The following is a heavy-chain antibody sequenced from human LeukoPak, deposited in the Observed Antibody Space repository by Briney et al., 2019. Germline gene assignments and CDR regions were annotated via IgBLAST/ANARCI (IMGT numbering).Heavy chain of an antibody. Sequence: PPQTLSLTCTVSVGPISSGSYYWSWIRQPAGKGLDWIVRSYNNESTNYYPSLKSRVTISVDTSKNQFSLKLSSVTAADTAVYYCARDQVSIAAAGTYYYYYGMDVWGQGTTVTVSS. D-gene: IGHD6-13*01. V-gene: IGHV4-61*02. CDR1: VGPISSGSYY. CDR2: SYNNEST. CDR3: ARDQVSIAAAGTYYYYYGMDV. J-gene: IGHJ6*02.